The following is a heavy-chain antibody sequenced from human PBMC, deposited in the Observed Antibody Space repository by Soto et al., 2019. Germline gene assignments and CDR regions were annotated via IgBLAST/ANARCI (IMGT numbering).Heavy chain of an antibody. Sequence: ASVKVSCKASGGTFSSYTISWVRQVPGQGLEWMGRIIPILGIANYAQKFQGRVTITADKSTSTAYMELSSLRSEDTAVYYCARGPGLTTIAIPYFQHWGQGTLVTVSS. CDR2: IIPILGIA. CDR3: ARGPGLTTIAIPYFQH. D-gene: IGHD3-16*02. J-gene: IGHJ1*01. CDR1: GGTFSSYT. V-gene: IGHV1-69*02.